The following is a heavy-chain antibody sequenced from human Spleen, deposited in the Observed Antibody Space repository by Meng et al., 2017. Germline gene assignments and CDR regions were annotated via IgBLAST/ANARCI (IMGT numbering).Heavy chain of an antibody. D-gene: IGHD6-19*01. CDR3: AKDGAVASGSIDH. Sequence: QVQQVEYGGGLVKPGGSLRLSCAASGFTFSDYYMNWIRQAPGKGLEWVSYISSSGITIYYADSVKGRFTISRDNAKNSLYLQMNSLRAEDTAVYYCAKDGAVASGSIDHWGQGTLVTVSS. CDR2: ISSSGITI. CDR1: GFTFSDYY. J-gene: IGHJ4*02. V-gene: IGHV3-11*01.